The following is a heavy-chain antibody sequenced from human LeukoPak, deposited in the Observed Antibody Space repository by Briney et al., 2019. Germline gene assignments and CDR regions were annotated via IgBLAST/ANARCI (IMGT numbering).Heavy chain of an antibody. J-gene: IGHJ5*02. V-gene: IGHV3-53*01. D-gene: IGHD1-1*01. Sequence: GGSLRLSCAASGFTVSSNYMSWVRQAPGKGLEWVSVIYSGGSTYYADSVKGRFTISRDNSENTLYLQMNSLRAEDTAVYYCARVSGWNDAWFDPWGQGTLVTVSS. CDR1: GFTVSSNY. CDR3: ARVSGWNDAWFDP. CDR2: IYSGGST.